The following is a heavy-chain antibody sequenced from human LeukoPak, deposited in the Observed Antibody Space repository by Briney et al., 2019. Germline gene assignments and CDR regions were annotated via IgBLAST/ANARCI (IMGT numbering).Heavy chain of an antibody. Sequence: GGSLRLSSAASGFTFSIYAMSWVREAPGKGLEWVSSITSISSASFYADSVKGRFTISRDNSRETLYLPMNSLRAGDTAIYYCVKDRPNYSVSNGHYYRQNGDYWGQGTLVAVSS. CDR1: GFTFSIYA. CDR2: ITSISSAS. J-gene: IGHJ4*02. V-gene: IGHV3-23*01. D-gene: IGHD3-22*01. CDR3: VKDRPNYSVSNGHYYRQNGDY.